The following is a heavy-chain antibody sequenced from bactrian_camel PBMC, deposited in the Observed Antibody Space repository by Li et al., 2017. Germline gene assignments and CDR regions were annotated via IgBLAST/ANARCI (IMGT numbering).Heavy chain of an antibody. Sequence: HVQLVESGGGSVQAGGSLRLSCTASGRRITHISMTWFRQAPGKEREGIAAMGSAGTIKYADSVKGRFTISKDNDKNTLYLQMSSLEPVDTAMYYCAAIYFGSSWNADWSNANDYRSWGQGTQVTVS. D-gene: IGHD1*01. CDR2: MGSAGTI. CDR3: AAIYFGSSWNADWSNANDYRS. CDR1: GRRITHIS. V-gene: IGHV3S53*01. J-gene: IGHJ6*01.